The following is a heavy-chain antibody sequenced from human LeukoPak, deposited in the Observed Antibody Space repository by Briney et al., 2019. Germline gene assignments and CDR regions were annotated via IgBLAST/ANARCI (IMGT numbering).Heavy chain of an antibody. Sequence: PSETLSLTCTVSGASISSSSYYWGWIRQPPGKGLEWIASIYYSGSTYYNPSLKSRVTISVDTSKNQFSLKLSSVTAADTAVYYCARQGGSAPFDYWGQGTLVTVSS. CDR3: ARQGGSAPFDY. D-gene: IGHD1-26*01. J-gene: IGHJ4*02. CDR1: GASISSSSYY. V-gene: IGHV4-39*01. CDR2: IYYSGST.